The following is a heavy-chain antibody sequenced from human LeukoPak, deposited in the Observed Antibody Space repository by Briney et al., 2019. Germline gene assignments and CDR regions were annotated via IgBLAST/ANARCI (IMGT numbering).Heavy chain of an antibody. J-gene: IGHJ3*01. CDR1: GGTLSSHA. D-gene: IGHD3-22*01. V-gene: IGHV1-69*05. CDR3: ARDSGRYYESSADDVPDL. Sequence: ASVKVSCKPSGGTLSSHAINWVRQAPGQGLEWMGEYIPVFGTANYPQTFQGRVTISTDSSSGTAYLELSSLRIEDTAVYYCARDSGRYYESSADDVPDLWGQGTLIIVSP. CDR2: YIPVFGTA.